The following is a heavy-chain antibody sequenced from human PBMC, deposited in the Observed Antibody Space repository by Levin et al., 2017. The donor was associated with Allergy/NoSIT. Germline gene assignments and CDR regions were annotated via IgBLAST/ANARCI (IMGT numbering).Heavy chain of an antibody. D-gene: IGHD6-6*01. CDR2: IGTAGDT. CDR1: GFTFSSYD. J-gene: IGHJ3*02. CDR3: ARANPRLDAFDI. V-gene: IGHV3-13*04. Sequence: QPGGSLRLSCAASGFTFSSYDMHWVRQATGKGLEWVSAIGTAGDTYYPGSVKGRFTISRENAKNSLYLQMNSLRAGDTAVYYCARANPRLDAFDIWGQGTMVTVSS.